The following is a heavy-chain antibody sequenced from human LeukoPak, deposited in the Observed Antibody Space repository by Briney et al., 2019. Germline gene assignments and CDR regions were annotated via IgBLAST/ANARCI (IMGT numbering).Heavy chain of an antibody. J-gene: IGHJ4*02. V-gene: IGHV3-23*01. CDR3: ATTKQARRYFDY. CDR1: GFTFSNNP. Sequence: PGGSLRLSCVGSGFTFSNNPLSWVRQAPGKGLEWVSAISGSGGNTYYADSVRGRFTISRDNSKTTLFPQMNTLRADDTAVYYCATTKQARRYFDYWGQGTLVTVSS. D-gene: IGHD1-1*01. CDR2: ISGSGGNT.